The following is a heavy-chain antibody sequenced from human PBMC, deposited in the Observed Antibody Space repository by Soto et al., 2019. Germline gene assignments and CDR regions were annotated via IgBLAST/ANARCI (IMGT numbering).Heavy chain of an antibody. J-gene: IGHJ5*02. V-gene: IGHV1-69*01. CDR1: GGTFSNYA. CDR2: IIPIFGTS. CDR3: ASRPRNGYNT. D-gene: IGHD5-12*01. Sequence: QVQLVQSGAELKKPGSSVKVSCKSSGGTFSNYAITWVRQAPGQGLEWMGGIIPIFGTSNYAQKFQGRVTFTADESITTTYMELSSLKSEDTAVYYCASRPRNGYNTWGQGTPVTVSS.